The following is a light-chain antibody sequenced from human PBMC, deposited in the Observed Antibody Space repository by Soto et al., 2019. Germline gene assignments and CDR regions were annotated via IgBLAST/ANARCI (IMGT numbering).Light chain of an antibody. CDR2: DVT. V-gene: IGLV2-14*01. J-gene: IGLJ1*01. Sequence: QSVLTQPASVCGSPGQSMTISCTGTTSEIGGYNYVSWYQQHPGKAPILMIYDVTRRPSGVSNRVSGSKSGNTACLTISGVQAEDEVDYYCSSDISSSAPYVFGTGTQLTVL. CDR3: SSDISSSAPYV. CDR1: TSEIGGYNY.